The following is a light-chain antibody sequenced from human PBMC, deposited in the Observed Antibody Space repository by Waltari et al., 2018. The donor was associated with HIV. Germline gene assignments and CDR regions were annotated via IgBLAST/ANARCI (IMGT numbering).Light chain of an antibody. CDR3: GVWDSTLKQWL. V-gene: IGLV1-47*01. J-gene: IGLJ3*02. Sequence: QSVLTQPPSASGTPGQTVTISCSGSTSNVETQWVYWYQQLPGTAPKLLIYRNYQLPSWGPDRFSISKSGASASLISSGLRSEDEADYSCGVWDSTLKQWLFGGGTKLTVL. CDR1: TSNVETQW. CDR2: RNY.